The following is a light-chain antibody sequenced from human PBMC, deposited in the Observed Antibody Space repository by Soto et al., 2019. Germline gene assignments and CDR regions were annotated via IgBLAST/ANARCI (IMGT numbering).Light chain of an antibody. Sequence: ELVLTQSPGTLSLSPGDRATRSCSPSQTDNNNYLAWYQQIPGQAPRLLISGASGRATGTPDRFSGSASGTDFTLTISRLEPEDFAVYYCQQYGSSPLTFGGGTKVDIK. J-gene: IGKJ4*01. V-gene: IGKV3-20*01. CDR3: QQYGSSPLT. CDR2: GAS. CDR1: QTDNNNY.